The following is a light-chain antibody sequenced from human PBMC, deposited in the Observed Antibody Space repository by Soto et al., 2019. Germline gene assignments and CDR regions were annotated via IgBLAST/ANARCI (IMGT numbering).Light chain of an antibody. Sequence: QPVLTQSPSASASLGASVKLTCTLSSGHSNYAIAWHQQQPEKGPRYLMKLNSDGSHNKGDGIPDRFSGSSSGAERYLTISSLQSEDEADYYCQTWGTDLSVVFGGGTKVTVL. CDR3: QTWGTDLSVV. V-gene: IGLV4-69*01. CDR2: LNSDGSH. J-gene: IGLJ2*01. CDR1: SGHSNYA.